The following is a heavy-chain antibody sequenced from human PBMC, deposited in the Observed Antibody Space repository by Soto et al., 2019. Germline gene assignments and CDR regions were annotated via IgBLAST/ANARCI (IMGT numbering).Heavy chain of an antibody. CDR3: ARDIRGYSRAFDY. D-gene: IGHD5-18*01. Sequence: SETVSLTCTVSGDSVSSRSYYWTWVRQPPGKGLEWIGYIDYSGNTNYDPSLQSRVTMSLDTSKNQFSLKLTSVTAADTAFYYCARDIRGYSRAFDYWGQGIMVTVSS. V-gene: IGHV4-61*01. J-gene: IGHJ4*02. CDR1: GDSVSSRSYY. CDR2: IDYSGNT.